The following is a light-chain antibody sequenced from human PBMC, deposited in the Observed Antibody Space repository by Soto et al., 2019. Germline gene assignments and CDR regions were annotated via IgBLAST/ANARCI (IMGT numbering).Light chain of an antibody. Sequence: AIRMTQSPSSLSASTGDRVTLTCRASQGISSYLAWYQQKPGKAPKVLIYAASNLQSGVPSRFSGSGAGTDFTLTISCLQSEDFATYYCQQYYSYPQAFGQGTRLEIK. CDR1: QGISSY. V-gene: IGKV1-8*01. CDR2: AAS. CDR3: QQYYSYPQA. J-gene: IGKJ5*01.